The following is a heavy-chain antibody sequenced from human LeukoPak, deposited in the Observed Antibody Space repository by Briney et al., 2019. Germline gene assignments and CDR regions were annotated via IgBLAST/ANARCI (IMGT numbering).Heavy chain of an antibody. D-gene: IGHD4-11*01. V-gene: IGHV4-31*03. Sequence: SETLPLTCTVSGGSISSGGYYWSWIRQHPGKGLEWIVYIHHSGSTHYNPSLKSRVTISVDVPKNQFSLKLSSVTAADTAVYYCARLDSSSYGALGWFDPWGQGSLVTVSS. CDR3: ARLDSSSYGALGWFDP. CDR1: GGSISSGGYY. J-gene: IGHJ5*02. CDR2: IHHSGST.